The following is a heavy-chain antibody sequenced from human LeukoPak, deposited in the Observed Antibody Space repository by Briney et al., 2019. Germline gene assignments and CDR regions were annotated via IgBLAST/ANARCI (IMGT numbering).Heavy chain of an antibody. CDR1: GGSISSYY. CDR3: ARGMYYYDGSGDY. CDR2: IYYSGST. Sequence: SETLSLTCNVSGGSISSYYWSWIRQPPGKGLEWIGYIYYSGSTNYNPSLKSRVTISINTSKNQFSLNLTSGTAADTAVYYCARGMYYYDGSGDYWGQGTLVTVSS. D-gene: IGHD3-22*01. J-gene: IGHJ4*02. V-gene: IGHV4-59*08.